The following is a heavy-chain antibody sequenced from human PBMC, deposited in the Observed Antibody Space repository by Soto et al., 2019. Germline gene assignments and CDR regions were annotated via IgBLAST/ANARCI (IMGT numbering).Heavy chain of an antibody. CDR1: GFTYSSYG. J-gene: IGHJ4*02. CDR2: IWYDGSNK. CDR3: ARDSAWLFDS. D-gene: IGHD5-12*01. V-gene: IGHV3-33*01. Sequence: QVQLVESGGGGIQPGRSLRLSCAVSGFTYSSYGMHWVRQAPGKGLEWVAVIWYDGSNKYYADSVKGRFIISRDDSKNTLSLQMNSLIAEDTAVYYCARDSAWLFDSWGQGTLVTVSS.